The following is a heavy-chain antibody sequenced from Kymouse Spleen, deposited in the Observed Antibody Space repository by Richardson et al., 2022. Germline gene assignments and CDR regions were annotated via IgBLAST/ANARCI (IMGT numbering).Heavy chain of an antibody. V-gene: IGHV4-39*01. CDR3: ARHEDSSSWYNYYYYGMDV. D-gene: IGHD6-13*01. CDR2: IYYSGST. Sequence: QLQLQESGPGLVKPSETLSLTCTVSGGSISSSSYYWGWIRQPPGKGLEWIGSIYYSGSTYYNPSLKSRVTISVDTSKNQFSLKLSSVTAADTAVYYCARHEDSSSWYNYYYYGMDVWGQGTTVTVSS. J-gene: IGHJ6*02. CDR1: GGSISSSSYY.